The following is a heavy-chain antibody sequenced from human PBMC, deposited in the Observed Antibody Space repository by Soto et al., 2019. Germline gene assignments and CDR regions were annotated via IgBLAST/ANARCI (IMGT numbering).Heavy chain of an antibody. J-gene: IGHJ4*02. Sequence: EVQLVESGGGLVQPGGSLRLSCAASGFTFSDHYMDWVRQVPGKGLEWVGRIKNNANSYTTAYAASVKGRFTISRDDSKNSLSLHMNSLKNEDTAVYYCAKTYSTYWWYDSWGQGTLVTVSS. V-gene: IGHV3-72*01. CDR3: AKTYSTYWWYDS. D-gene: IGHD2-8*02. CDR2: IKNNANSYTT. CDR1: GFTFSDHY.